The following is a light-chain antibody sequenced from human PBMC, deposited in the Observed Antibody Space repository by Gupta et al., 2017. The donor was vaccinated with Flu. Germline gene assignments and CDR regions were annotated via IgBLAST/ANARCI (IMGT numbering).Light chain of an antibody. CDR3: QLYNNWPPRWT. V-gene: IGKV3-15*01. J-gene: IGKJ1*01. Sequence: EIVMTQSPATLSVSPGERATLSCRASQSVRNNLAWYQQKSGQAPRLLIYDASTRATGIPARFSGSGSGTEFTLTISSLQSEDFAVYYCQLYNNWPPRWTFGQGTKVEIK. CDR1: QSVRNN. CDR2: DAS.